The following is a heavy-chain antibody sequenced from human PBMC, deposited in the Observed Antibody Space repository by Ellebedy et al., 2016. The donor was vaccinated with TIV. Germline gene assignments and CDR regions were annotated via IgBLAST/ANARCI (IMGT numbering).Heavy chain of an antibody. V-gene: IGHV3-23*01. CDR1: GFTFSSYA. CDR3: AKELDYYYYMDV. J-gene: IGHJ6*03. Sequence: GESLKISXAASGFTFSSYAMSWVRQAPGKGLEWVSAISGSGGSTYYADSVKGRFTISRDNSKNTLYLQMNSLRAEDTAVYYCAKELDYYYYMDVWGKGTTVTVSS. D-gene: IGHD2-2*03. CDR2: ISGSGGST.